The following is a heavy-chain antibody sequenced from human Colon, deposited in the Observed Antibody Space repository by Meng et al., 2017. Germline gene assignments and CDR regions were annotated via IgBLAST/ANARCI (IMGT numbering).Heavy chain of an antibody. CDR1: GFTFASFA. CDR2: ISGSGGHT. CDR3: VKREWSGSIDY. V-gene: IGHV3-23*01. J-gene: IGHJ4*02. Sequence: GESLKISCAASGFTFASFAMNWVRQAPGKGLEWVSSISGSGGHTDYADSVKGRVTISRDNSRDTVDLQMNSLRPEDTAVYYCVKREWSGSIDYWGQGILVTVSS. D-gene: IGHD1-26*01.